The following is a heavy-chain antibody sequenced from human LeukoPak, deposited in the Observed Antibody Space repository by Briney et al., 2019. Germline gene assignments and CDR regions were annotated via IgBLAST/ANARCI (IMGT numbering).Heavy chain of an antibody. CDR1: GFTFSSYA. CDR3: AKGNPPVVPAAVYYFDY. CDR2: ISGSGGST. J-gene: IGHJ4*02. Sequence: GGSLRLSCAASGFTFSSYAMSWVRQAPGKGLEWVSAISGSGGSTFYADSVKGRFTISRDNSKNTLYLQMNSLRAEDTAVYYCAKGNPPVVPAAVYYFDYWGQGTLVTVSS. D-gene: IGHD2-2*01. V-gene: IGHV3-23*01.